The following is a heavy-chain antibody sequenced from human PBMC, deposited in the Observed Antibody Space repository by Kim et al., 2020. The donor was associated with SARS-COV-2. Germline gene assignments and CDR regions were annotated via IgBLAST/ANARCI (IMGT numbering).Heavy chain of an antibody. CDR3: AKDPEISRYYDILTADY. CDR2: ISGSGGST. Sequence: GGSLRLSCAASGFTFSSYAMSWVHQAPGKGLEWVSAISGSGGSTYYADSVKGRFTISRDNSKNTLYLQMNSLRAEDTAVYYCAKDPEISRYYDILTADYWGQGTLVTVSS. J-gene: IGHJ4*02. CDR1: GFTFSSYA. D-gene: IGHD3-9*01. V-gene: IGHV3-23*01.